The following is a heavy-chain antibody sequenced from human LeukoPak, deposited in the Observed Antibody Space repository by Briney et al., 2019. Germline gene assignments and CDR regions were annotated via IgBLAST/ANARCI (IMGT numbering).Heavy chain of an antibody. CDR1: GFSLSNTGVG. D-gene: IGHD3-10*01. V-gene: IGHV2-5*01. CDR2: AYWNNDK. Sequence: SGPTLVNPTPTLTLTSNFSGFSLSNTGVGVGWIRQSPGKALEWLAVAYWNNDKSYSPSLKSRLTITKDTSKNQVVLKMTNVDPVDTATYYCAHKGRGSGSYTMWGQGTLVTVSS. CDR3: AHKGRGSGSYTM. J-gene: IGHJ4*02.